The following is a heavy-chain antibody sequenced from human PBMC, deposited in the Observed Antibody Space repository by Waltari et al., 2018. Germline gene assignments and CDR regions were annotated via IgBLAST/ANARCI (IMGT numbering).Heavy chain of an antibody. V-gene: IGHV1-69*13. CDR1: GGTFKNYA. Sequence: QVHLVQSGTELKKPGSSVRVSCRDSGGTFKNYAVTWVRQPLGQGLEWMGGINPKYGKSNDAQNVQGRLTIAADDSTDTVYMDLSGLRSEDTATYYCATLNSADRYYWGQGTLVTVSP. CDR2: INPKYGKS. CDR3: ATLNSADRYY. D-gene: IGHD3-10*01. J-gene: IGHJ1*01.